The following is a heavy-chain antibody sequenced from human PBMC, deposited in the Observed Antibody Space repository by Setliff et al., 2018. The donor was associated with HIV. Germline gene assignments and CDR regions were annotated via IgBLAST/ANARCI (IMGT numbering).Heavy chain of an antibody. D-gene: IGHD6-13*01. CDR3: ARGERYSSSWYEGDNGFDP. CDR1: GGSISSGGYY. J-gene: IGHJ5*02. V-gene: IGHV4-31*03. CDR2: IYYSGST. Sequence: PSETLSLTCTVSGGSISSGGYYWNWIRQRPGRGLEWIGHIYYSGSTNYNPSLKRRVTISADTSKNQFSLKLTSVTAADTAVYYCARGERYSSSWYEGDNGFDPWGQGTLVTVSS.